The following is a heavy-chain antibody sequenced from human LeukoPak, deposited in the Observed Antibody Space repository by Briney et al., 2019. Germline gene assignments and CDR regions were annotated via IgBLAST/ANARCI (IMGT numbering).Heavy chain of an antibody. D-gene: IGHD3-22*01. CDR3: ARDPNYYDSSGYSPYYFDY. Sequence: SVKVSCKASGGTFSSYSISWVRQAPGQGLEWMGWIIPISGTANYAQKLQGRVTITADESTSTAYMELSSLRSEDTAVYYCARDPNYYDSSGYSPYYFDYWGQGTLVTVSS. J-gene: IGHJ4*02. V-gene: IGHV1-69*01. CDR1: GGTFSSYS. CDR2: IIPISGTA.